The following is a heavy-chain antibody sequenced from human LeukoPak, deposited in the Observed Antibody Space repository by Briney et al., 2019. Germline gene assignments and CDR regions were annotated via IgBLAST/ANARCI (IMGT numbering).Heavy chain of an antibody. J-gene: IGHJ5*02. V-gene: IGHV1-18*01. CDR3: GRGRWSATGSPQFDH. CDR2: INTYNGNT. D-gene: IGHD2-8*02. CDR1: GYTFTSCA. Sequence: ASVKVSCKASGYTFTSCAISWVRQAPGQGLEWMGWINTYNGNTNYAQNFQDRVTMTTDTSTSTAYMELSSLRSDDTAVYYCGRGRWSATGSPQFDHWGQATLVTVSS.